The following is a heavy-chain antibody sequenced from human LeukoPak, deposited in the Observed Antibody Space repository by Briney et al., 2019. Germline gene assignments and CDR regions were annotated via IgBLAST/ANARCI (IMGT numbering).Heavy chain of an antibody. CDR3: ARDQFYAFDI. CDR1: GFTFSSYY. V-gene: IGHV3-48*02. J-gene: IGHJ3*02. Sequence: GGSLRLSCAGSGFTFSSYYMIWVRQAPGKGLEWVSYISRSSSTIYYADSVKGRFTISRDNAKNSLYLQMNSLRDEDTAAYYCARDQFYAFDIWGQGTMVTVSS. CDR2: ISRSSSTI.